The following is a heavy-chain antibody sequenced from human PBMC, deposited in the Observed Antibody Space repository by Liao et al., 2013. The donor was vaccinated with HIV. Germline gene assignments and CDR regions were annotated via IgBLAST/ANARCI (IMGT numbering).Heavy chain of an antibody. V-gene: IGHV4-4*07. J-gene: IGHJ2*01. CDR2: IFTSGST. Sequence: QVQLQESGPGLVKPSETLSLTCTVSGGSIRTYYWSWIRQPAGKGLEWIGRIFTSGSTDYNPSLKSRVTLSVDTSKNQFSLKLSSVTAADTAVYYCARERIPLKFGYFDLWGRGTLVAVSS. D-gene: IGHD2-15*01. CDR3: ARERIPLKFGYFDL. CDR1: GGSIRTYY.